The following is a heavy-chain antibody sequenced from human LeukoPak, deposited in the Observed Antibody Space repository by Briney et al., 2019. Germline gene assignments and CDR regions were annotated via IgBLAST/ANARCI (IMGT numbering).Heavy chain of an antibody. CDR3: ARVAVVAFDI. Sequence: GGSLRLSCAASGFTFSSYEMNWVRQAPGKGLEWVSYISSSGSTIYYADSVKGRFTISRDNAKNSLYLQMSSLRAEDTAVYYCARVAVVAFDIWGQGTMVTASS. J-gene: IGHJ3*02. D-gene: IGHD2-21*01. V-gene: IGHV3-48*03. CDR1: GFTFSSYE. CDR2: ISSSGSTI.